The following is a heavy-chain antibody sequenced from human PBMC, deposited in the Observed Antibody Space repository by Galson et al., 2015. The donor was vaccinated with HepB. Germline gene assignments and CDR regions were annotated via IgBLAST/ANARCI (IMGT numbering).Heavy chain of an antibody. Sequence: SLRLSCAASGFTFSSYDMHWVRQATGKGLEWVSAIGTAGDTYYPGSVKGRFTISRENAKNSLYLQMNSLRAGDTAVYYCARAGSSSWSRRVWYFDLWGRGTLVTV. CDR1: GFTFSSYD. V-gene: IGHV3-13*04. CDR2: IGTAGDT. J-gene: IGHJ2*01. D-gene: IGHD6-13*01. CDR3: ARAGSSSWSRRVWYFDL.